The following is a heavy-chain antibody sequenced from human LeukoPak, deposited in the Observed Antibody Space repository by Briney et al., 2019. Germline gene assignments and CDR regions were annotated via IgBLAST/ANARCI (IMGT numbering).Heavy chain of an antibody. CDR2: IVVGSGNT. J-gene: IGHJ6*02. D-gene: IGHD2-2*01. CDR3: AADRGYSPVVVPAAMVGYYYYGMDV. Sequence: ASVKVSCKASGFTFTSSAVQWVRQARGQRLEWIGWIVVGSGNTNYAQKFQERVTITRDTSTSTAYMELSSLRSEDTAVYYCAADRGYSPVVVPAAMVGYYYYGMDVWGQGTTVTVSS. V-gene: IGHV1-58*01. CDR1: GFTFTSSA.